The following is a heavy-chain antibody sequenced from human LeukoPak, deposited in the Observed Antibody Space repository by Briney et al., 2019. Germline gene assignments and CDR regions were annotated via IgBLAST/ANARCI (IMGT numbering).Heavy chain of an antibody. CDR3: AKDTGPLRFLEWLLYVLDYYGMDV. Sequence: GKSLRLSCVASGFSFSDSVIHWVRQAPGKGLEWVAVISHDVKTTYYADSAKGRFTISRDNSRNTVYLQMNSLRAEDTAVYYCAKDTGPLRFLEWLLYVLDYYGMDVWGQGTTVTVSS. D-gene: IGHD3-3*01. CDR1: GFSFSDSV. CDR2: ISHDVKTT. V-gene: IGHV3-30*04. J-gene: IGHJ6*02.